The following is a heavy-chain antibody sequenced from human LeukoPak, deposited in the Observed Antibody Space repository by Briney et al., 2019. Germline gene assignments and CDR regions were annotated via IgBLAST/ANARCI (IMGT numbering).Heavy chain of an antibody. D-gene: IGHD3-10*01. V-gene: IGHV4-38-2*02. J-gene: IGHJ4*02. CDR1: GYSISSGYY. CDR3: ARLLLWFGELSFDY. Sequence: SETLSLTCTVSGYSISSGYYWGWIRQPPGKGLEWIGEINHSGSTNYNPSLKSRVTISVDTSKNQFSLKLSSVTAADTAVYYCARLLLWFGELSFDYWGQGTLVTVSS. CDR2: INHSGST.